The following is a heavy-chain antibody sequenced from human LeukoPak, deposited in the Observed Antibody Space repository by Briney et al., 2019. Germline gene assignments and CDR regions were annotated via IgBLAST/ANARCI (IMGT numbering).Heavy chain of an antibody. J-gene: IGHJ4*02. V-gene: IGHV3-23*01. D-gene: IGHD6-19*01. CDR3: ATDGAVAGDY. CDR1: GFTFSSYS. CDR2: ISDGGGST. Sequence: GGSLRLSCAASGFTFSSYSMNWVRQAPGKGLEWVSAISDGGGSTYYADSVKGRFTISRDNSKNTLYLQMNSLRAEDTAVYYCATDGAVAGDYWGQGTLVTVSS.